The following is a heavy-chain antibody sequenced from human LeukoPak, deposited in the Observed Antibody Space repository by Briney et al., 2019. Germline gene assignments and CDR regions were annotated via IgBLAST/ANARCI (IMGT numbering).Heavy chain of an antibody. CDR2: ISAYNGNT. Sequence: ASVKVSCKASGYTFTSYGISWVRQAPGQGLEWMGWISAYNGNTNYAQKLQGRVTMTTDTSTSIAYMELRSLRSDDTAVYYCASTKGYCTNGVCYSGSIDYWGQGTLVTVSS. J-gene: IGHJ4*02. D-gene: IGHD2-8*01. CDR3: ASTKGYCTNGVCYSGSIDY. CDR1: GYTFTSYG. V-gene: IGHV1-18*01.